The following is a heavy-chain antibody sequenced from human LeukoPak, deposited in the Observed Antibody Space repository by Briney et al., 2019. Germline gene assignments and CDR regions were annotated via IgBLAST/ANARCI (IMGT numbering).Heavy chain of an antibody. CDR1: GGTFTSYA. D-gene: IGHD3-22*01. V-gene: IGHV1-69*05. CDR3: ARVWRDYYDSSGYYEY. J-gene: IGHJ4*02. CDR2: IIPIIGTA. Sequence: GASGKLSCKASGGTFTSYAISWVRQAPGQGLEWMGRIIPIIGTANYAQKFQGRVTITTAESTRTAYMELSSLRCEDTAVYYCARVWRDYYDSSGYYEYWGQGTLVTVSS.